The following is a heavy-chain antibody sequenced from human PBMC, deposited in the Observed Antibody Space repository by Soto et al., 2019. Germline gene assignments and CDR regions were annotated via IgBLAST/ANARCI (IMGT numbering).Heavy chain of an antibody. CDR1: GVSISSGGYY. CDR3: ARVGGINWFDP. J-gene: IGHJ5*02. D-gene: IGHD3-16*01. CDR2: IYYSGST. V-gene: IGHV4-31*03. Sequence: QVQLQESGPGLVKPSQTLSLTCSVSGVSISSGGYYWSWIRQQPGKGLEWLGYIYYSGSTSYNPSHKSRVSITVDTTKNQFSLKLSSVTAADTAVYYCARVGGINWFDPWCQGTLVTVSS.